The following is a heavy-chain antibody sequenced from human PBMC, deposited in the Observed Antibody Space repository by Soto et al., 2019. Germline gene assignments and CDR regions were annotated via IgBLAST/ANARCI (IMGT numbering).Heavy chain of an antibody. CDR1: GYTFTSYA. CDR3: ARGVAGPLHWFDP. V-gene: IGHV1-3*01. Sequence: ASVKLTCKASGYTFTSYAMHWVRQAPGQRLEWMGWINAGNGNTKYSQKFQGRVTITRDTSASTAYMELSSLRSEDTAVYYCARGVAGPLHWFDPWGQGTLVTVPQ. J-gene: IGHJ5*02. CDR2: INAGNGNT. D-gene: IGHD6-19*01.